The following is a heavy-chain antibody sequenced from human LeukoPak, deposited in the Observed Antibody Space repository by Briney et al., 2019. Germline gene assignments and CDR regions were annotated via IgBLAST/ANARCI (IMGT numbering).Heavy chain of an antibody. CDR2: IYHSGST. V-gene: IGHV4-38-2*02. CDR1: GYSISIGYY. CDR3: ARGWDNRGYQFMGFDS. Sequence: SETLSLTCTVSGYSISIGYYWGWIRQPPGKGLEWIGSIYHSGSTYYNPSLKSRVTISVDTSKNQFSLRLSSVTAADTAVYYCARGWDNRGYQFMGFDSWGQGTLVTVSS. D-gene: IGHD3-22*01. J-gene: IGHJ4*02.